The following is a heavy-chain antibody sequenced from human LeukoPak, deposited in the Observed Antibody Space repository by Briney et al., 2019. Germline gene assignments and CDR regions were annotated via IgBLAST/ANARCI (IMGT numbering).Heavy chain of an antibody. V-gene: IGHV3-30*18. CDR2: ISYDGSNK. Sequence: GGSLRLSCAASGFTFSSYGMHWVRQAPGKGLEWVAAISYDGSNKYFAYSVKGRFTISRDNSKSTLYLQMNSLRVEATAVYYCAKPQYTGNYWPFVYWGQGTLVTVSS. J-gene: IGHJ4*02. CDR1: GFTFSSYG. CDR3: AKPQYTGNYWPFVY. D-gene: IGHD1-26*01.